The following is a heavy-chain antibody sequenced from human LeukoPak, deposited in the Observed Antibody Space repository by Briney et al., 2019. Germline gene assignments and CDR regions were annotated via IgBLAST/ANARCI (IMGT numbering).Heavy chain of an antibody. D-gene: IGHD6-6*01. CDR1: GGSFSSSSYY. CDR3: ARLYSNSVGGGY. J-gene: IGHJ4*02. V-gene: IGHV4-39*01. CDR2: MYYSGRT. Sequence: SETLSLTCTVSGGSFSSSSYYWGWIRQSPGKGLEWIGSMYYSGRTYYNPSLKSRVTISVDTSKNQFSLKLTSVTAADTAVYYCARLYSNSVGGGYWGQGTLVTVSS.